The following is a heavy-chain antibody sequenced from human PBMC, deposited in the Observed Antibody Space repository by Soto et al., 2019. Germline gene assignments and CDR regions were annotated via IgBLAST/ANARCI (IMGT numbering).Heavy chain of an antibody. V-gene: IGHV4-61*01. D-gene: IGHD6-13*01. Sequence: SETLSLTCTVSGGSVSSGSYYWSWIRQPPGKGLEWIGYIYYSGSTNYNPSLKSRVTISVDTSKNQFSLKLSSVTAADTAVYYCASAIAAAGTGVDYWGQGTLVTVYS. J-gene: IGHJ4*02. CDR1: GGSVSSGSYY. CDR2: IYYSGST. CDR3: ASAIAAAGTGVDY.